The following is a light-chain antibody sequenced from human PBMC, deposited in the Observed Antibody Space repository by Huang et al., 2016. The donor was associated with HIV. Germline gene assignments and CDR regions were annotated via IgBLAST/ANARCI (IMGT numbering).Light chain of an antibody. V-gene: IGKV1-6*02. Sequence: AIQLTQSPSSLSTSVGDRVTITCWASQDITHDLGWYQQKPGKAPKLLISAASTLRSGYPSRFSGSGTGTDCTLTISSLQPEEFATYTWRQDFNYPRTFGQGTRVEIK. CDR3: RQDFNYPRT. CDR2: AAS. J-gene: IGKJ1*01. CDR1: QDITHD.